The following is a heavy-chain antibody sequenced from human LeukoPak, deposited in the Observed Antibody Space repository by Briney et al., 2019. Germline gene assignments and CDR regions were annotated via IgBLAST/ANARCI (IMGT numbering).Heavy chain of an antibody. V-gene: IGHV3-23*01. D-gene: IGHD6-19*01. Sequence: GGSLRLSCAASGFTFGSDAMNWVRRAPGKGLEWVSGISDTGDRTYYTASVKGRFTISRDNSKNTLYLQMNSLRAEDTAIYFCAKDRPVAVTNTDGYFDYWGQGTLVTVSS. CDR3: AKDRPVAVTNTDGYFDY. CDR1: GFTFGSDA. J-gene: IGHJ4*02. CDR2: ISDTGDRT.